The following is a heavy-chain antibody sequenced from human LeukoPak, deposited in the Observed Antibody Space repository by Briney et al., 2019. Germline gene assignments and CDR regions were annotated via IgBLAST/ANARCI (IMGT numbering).Heavy chain of an antibody. CDR2: INLNGGST. V-gene: IGHV3-20*04. CDR1: GFTFDDYG. CDR3: ASTIFGGFDP. Sequence: GGSLRLSCAASGFTFDDYGMNWVRQAPGEGLEWVSGINLNGGSTGYADSVKGRFTTSRDNAKNSLYLQMNSLRAEDTALYYCASTIFGGFDPWGQGTLVTVSS. D-gene: IGHD3-3*01. J-gene: IGHJ5*02.